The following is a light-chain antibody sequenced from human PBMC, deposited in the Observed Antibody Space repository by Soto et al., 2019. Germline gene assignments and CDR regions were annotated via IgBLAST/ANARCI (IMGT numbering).Light chain of an antibody. V-gene: IGKV1-8*01. CDR3: QQQYSYHFT. CDR2: AAS. Sequence: AIRMTQSPSSFSASTGDRVTITCRASQGISSYLAWYQQKPGKAPKLLIYAASTLQSGVPSRFSGSGSGTDFTLTISCLQSEDFATYYCQQQYSYHFTFGPGTKVDIK. CDR1: QGISSY. J-gene: IGKJ3*01.